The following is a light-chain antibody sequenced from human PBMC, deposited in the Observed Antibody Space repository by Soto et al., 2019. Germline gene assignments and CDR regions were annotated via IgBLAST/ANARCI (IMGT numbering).Light chain of an antibody. V-gene: IGLV2-14*01. J-gene: IGLJ1*01. CDR3: SSYSSSSTLEV. CDR1: SSDVGDYDY. CDR2: DVS. Sequence: QSALTQPASVSGSPGQSITISCTRTSSDVGDYDYVSWYQQYPGKAPKLMIYDVSNRPSGVSNRFSGSKSGNTASLTISGLQADDEADYFCSSYSSSSTLEVFGTGTKVTVL.